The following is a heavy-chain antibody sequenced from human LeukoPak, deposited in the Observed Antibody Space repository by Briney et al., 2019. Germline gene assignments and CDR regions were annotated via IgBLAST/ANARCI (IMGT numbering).Heavy chain of an antibody. V-gene: IGHV4-30-4*01. CDR2: IYYSGST. J-gene: IGHJ4*02. Sequence: KSSETLSLTCTVSGGSISSGDYYWSWIRQPPGKGLEWIGYIYYSGSTYYNPSLKSRVTISVDTSKNQFSLKLSSVTAADTAVYYCARDPDSSWYGTNDYWGQGTLVTVSS. CDR1: GGSISSGDYY. CDR3: ARDPDSSWYGTNDY. D-gene: IGHD6-13*01.